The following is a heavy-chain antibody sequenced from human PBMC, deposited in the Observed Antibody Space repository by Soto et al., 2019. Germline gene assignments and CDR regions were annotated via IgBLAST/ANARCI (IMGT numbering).Heavy chain of an antibody. D-gene: IGHD3-16*02. J-gene: IGHJ4*02. V-gene: IGHV1-69*12. CDR2: IIPIFGTA. Sequence: QVQLVQSGAEVKKPGSSVKVSCKASGGTFSSYAISWVRQAPGQGLEWMGGIIPIFGTANYAQKFQGRVTITADDSTSTACMERSSLRSEDTAVYYCARDEGWGGLVELSFFDYWGQGALVTVSS. CDR1: GGTFSSYA. CDR3: ARDEGWGGLVELSFFDY.